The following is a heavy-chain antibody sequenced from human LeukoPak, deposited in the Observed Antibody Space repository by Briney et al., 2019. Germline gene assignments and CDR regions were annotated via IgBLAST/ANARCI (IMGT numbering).Heavy chain of an antibody. V-gene: IGHV3-73*01. CDR3: AKVGGRIVGATDAFDI. D-gene: IGHD1-26*01. CDR1: GFTFSDSA. CDR2: IRSKTNDYGT. J-gene: IGHJ3*02. Sequence: GGSLRLSCAASGFTFSDSAMHWVRQASGKGLEWVGRIRSKTNDYGTAYGESVKGRVTISRDDSRNTAYLQINSLRAEDTAVYYCAKVGGRIVGATDAFDIWGQGTMVTVSS.